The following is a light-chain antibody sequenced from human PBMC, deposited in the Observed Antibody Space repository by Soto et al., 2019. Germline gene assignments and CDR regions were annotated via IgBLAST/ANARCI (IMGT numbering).Light chain of an antibody. J-gene: IGLJ3*02. Sequence: QSVLTQSPSASASLGASVKLTCTLSSGHSSYAIAWHQQQPEKGPRYLMKLNSDGSHSKGDGSPDRFSGSSSGAERYLTISSLQSEDEADYYCQTWGTGFRVFGGGTKLTVL. CDR1: SGHSSYA. V-gene: IGLV4-69*01. CDR2: LNSDGSH. CDR3: QTWGTGFRV.